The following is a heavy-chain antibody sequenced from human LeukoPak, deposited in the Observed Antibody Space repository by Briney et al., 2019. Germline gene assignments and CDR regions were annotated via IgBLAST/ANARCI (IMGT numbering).Heavy chain of an antibody. CDR2: ISGSGGDT. CDR3: AKEPSYYDILTGRDAFDI. V-gene: IGHV3-23*01. Sequence: GGSLRLSCAASGFTFRDYGMNWVRQAPGKGLEWVSTISGSGGDTYYADSVKGRFTISRDNSKNTLYLQMNSLRAEDTAVYYCAKEPSYYDILTGRDAFDIWGQGTMVTVSS. CDR1: GFTFRDYG. J-gene: IGHJ3*02. D-gene: IGHD3-9*01.